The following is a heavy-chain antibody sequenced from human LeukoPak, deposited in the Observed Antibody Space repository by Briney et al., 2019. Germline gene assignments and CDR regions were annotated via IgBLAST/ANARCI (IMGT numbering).Heavy chain of an antibody. Sequence: SETLSLTCAVHGGSFSGYYWSWIRQPPGKGLEWIGEINHSGSTNYNPSLKSRVTISVDTSKNQFSLKLSSVTAADTAVYYCASKVIGSSTSCYRYWGQGTLVTVSS. CDR2: INHSGST. D-gene: IGHD2-2*01. J-gene: IGHJ4*02. V-gene: IGHV4-34*01. CDR1: GGSFSGYY. CDR3: ASKVIGSSTSCYRY.